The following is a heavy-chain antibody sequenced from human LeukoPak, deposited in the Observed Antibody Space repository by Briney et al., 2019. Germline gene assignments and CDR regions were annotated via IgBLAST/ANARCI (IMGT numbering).Heavy chain of an antibody. D-gene: IGHD3-16*01. CDR2: IKIDGSEK. CDR3: ARDSNAWGF. J-gene: IGHJ4*02. CDR1: GFTFSDYW. V-gene: IGHV3-7*01. Sequence: GGSLRLSCAASGFTFSDYWMSWVRQAPGKGLECVANIKIDGSEKYYVDSVKGRFTISRDNAKNSLYLQMNSLRAEDTAVYYCARDSNAWGFWGQGTLVTVSS.